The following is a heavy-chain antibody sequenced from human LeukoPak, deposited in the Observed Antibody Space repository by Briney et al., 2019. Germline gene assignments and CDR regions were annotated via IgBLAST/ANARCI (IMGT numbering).Heavy chain of an antibody. V-gene: IGHV3-7*01. CDR1: GFTFSSYW. J-gene: IGHJ3*02. Sequence: GGSLRLSCAASGFTFSSYWMSWVRQAPGKGLEWVANIKQDGSEKYYVDSMKGRFTISRDNAKNSLYLQMNSLRAEDTAVYYCAREINSGSYHIDAFDIWGKGTMVTVSS. D-gene: IGHD1-26*01. CDR3: AREINSGSYHIDAFDI. CDR2: IKQDGSEK.